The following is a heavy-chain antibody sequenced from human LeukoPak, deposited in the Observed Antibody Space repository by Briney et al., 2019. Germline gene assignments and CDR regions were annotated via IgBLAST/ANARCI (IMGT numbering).Heavy chain of an antibody. J-gene: IGHJ4*02. Sequence: GGSLRLSCAASGFTFSSYAMHWVRQASGKGLEWVAVISYDGSNKYYADSVKGRFTISRDNSKNTLYLQMNSLRAEDTAVYYCARSRPVVVAAYFDYWGQGTLVTVSS. D-gene: IGHD2-15*01. CDR1: GFTFSSYA. CDR3: ARSRPVVVAAYFDY. CDR2: ISYDGSNK. V-gene: IGHV3-30*04.